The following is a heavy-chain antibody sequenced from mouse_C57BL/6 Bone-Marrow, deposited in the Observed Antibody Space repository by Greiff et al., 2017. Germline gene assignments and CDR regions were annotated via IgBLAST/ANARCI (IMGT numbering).Heavy chain of an antibody. V-gene: IGHV1-85*01. CDR2: IYPRDGSP. Sequence: QVQLQQSGPELVKPGASVKLSCKASGYTFTSYDINWVKQRPGQGLEWIGWIYPRDGSPKYNEKFKGKATLSVDTSSSTAYMELQSLTSEDSGVYFCSREGSIVTFDYWGQGTTLTVSS. J-gene: IGHJ2*01. D-gene: IGHD2-5*01. CDR1: GYTFTSYD. CDR3: SREGSIVTFDY.